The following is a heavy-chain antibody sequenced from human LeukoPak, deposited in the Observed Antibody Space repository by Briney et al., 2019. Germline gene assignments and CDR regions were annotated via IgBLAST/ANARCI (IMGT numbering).Heavy chain of an antibody. CDR1: GYTFTGYY. CDR3: ARVASAVYSDY. J-gene: IGHJ4*02. V-gene: IGHV1-2*02. CDR2: INPDSGGT. Sequence: ASVRVSCKASGYTFTGYYIHWVRQAPGQGLEWMGWINPDSGGTNYAQIFQGRVTMTRDTSISTAYMELNRLRSEDTAVYYCARVASAVYSDYWGQGTLVTASS.